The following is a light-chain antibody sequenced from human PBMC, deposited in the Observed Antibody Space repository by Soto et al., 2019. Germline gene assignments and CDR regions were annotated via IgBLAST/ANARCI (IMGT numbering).Light chain of an antibody. Sequence: QSVLTQPASVSGSPGQSISISCTGTNSDVGSSTYVTWYQQYPDKAPTLVIFDVNNRPSGISNRFSGSKSGNTASLTISGLQAEDEADYYRCSYTSTATYVFGTGTKVTVL. CDR1: NSDVGSSTY. CDR3: CSYTSTATYV. CDR2: DVN. V-gene: IGLV2-14*01. J-gene: IGLJ1*01.